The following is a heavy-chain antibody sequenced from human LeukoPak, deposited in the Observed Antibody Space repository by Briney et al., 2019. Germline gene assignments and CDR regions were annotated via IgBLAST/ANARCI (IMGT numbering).Heavy chain of an antibody. J-gene: IGHJ4*02. Sequence: ASVKVSCKASGYTFTSYAIQWVRQAPGQRLEWMGWINAGNGDTKYSQRFQGRVTITWDTSASTAYMELSSLRSEDTAVYYCARDPRSGYHDYWGQGTLVTVSS. D-gene: IGHD3-22*01. CDR2: INAGNGDT. V-gene: IGHV1-3*01. CDR3: ARDPRSGYHDY. CDR1: GYTFTSYA.